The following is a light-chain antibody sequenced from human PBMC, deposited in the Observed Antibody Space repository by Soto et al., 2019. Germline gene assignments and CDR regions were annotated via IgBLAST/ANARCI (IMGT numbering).Light chain of an antibody. V-gene: IGKV3-20*01. CDR2: AAS. J-gene: IGKJ3*01. Sequence: EIVLTQSPDTLSLSPGERATLFCRASQTLSINSLAWYQQKPGQGPRLLIYAASTRHTGIPDRCNGSGSGTDLDLHITRLEHEDFAVYYCQQSDGALHTFCPGTKVHV. CDR3: QQSDGALHT. CDR1: QTLSINS.